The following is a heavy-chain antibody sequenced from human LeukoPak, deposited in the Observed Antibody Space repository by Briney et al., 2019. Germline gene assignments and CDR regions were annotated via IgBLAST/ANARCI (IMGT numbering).Heavy chain of an antibody. V-gene: IGHV4-4*07. CDR3: ASSHPLGSPNPYYTLFDY. Sequence: RTPNYNPSLNSRLTMSADTSENEFSLKLSSVTAADTAVYFCASSHPLGSPNPYYTLFDYWGQGILVTVSS. CDR2: RTP. D-gene: IGHD3-22*01. J-gene: IGHJ4*02.